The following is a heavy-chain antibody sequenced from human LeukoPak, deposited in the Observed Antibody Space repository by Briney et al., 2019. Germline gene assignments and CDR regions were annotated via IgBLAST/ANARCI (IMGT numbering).Heavy chain of an antibody. V-gene: IGHV3-11*04. D-gene: IGHD3-16*01. CDR1: GFTFSDYY. Sequence: GGSLRLSCAASGFTFSDYYMNWIRQAPGKGLEWVSYISSSGSTIYDADSVKGRFTISRDNAKKSLYLQMNSLRVEDTAVYYCARAWGTSYMDVWGKGTTVTVSS. J-gene: IGHJ6*03. CDR3: ARAWGTSYMDV. CDR2: ISSSGSTI.